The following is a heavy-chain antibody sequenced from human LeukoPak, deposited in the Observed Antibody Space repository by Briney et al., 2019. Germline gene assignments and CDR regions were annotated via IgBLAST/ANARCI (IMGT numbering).Heavy chain of an antibody. V-gene: IGHV1-69*04. CDR2: IIPILGIA. Sequence: SVKVSCKASGGTFSGYAMSWVRQAPGQGLEWMGRIIPILGIANYAQKFQGRVTITADKSTSTAYMELSSLRSEDTAVYYCARFRLGGSSSGGGTRFFDYWGQGTLVTVSS. D-gene: IGHD6-13*01. J-gene: IGHJ4*02. CDR3: ARFRLGGSSSGGGTRFFDY. CDR1: GGTFSGYA.